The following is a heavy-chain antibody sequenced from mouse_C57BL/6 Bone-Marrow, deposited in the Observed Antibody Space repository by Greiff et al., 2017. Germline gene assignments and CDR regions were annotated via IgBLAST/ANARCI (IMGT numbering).Heavy chain of an antibody. CDR3: ASSSSHWYCDV. V-gene: IGHV3-8*01. J-gene: IGHJ1*03. CDR2: ISYSGST. CDR1: GYSITSDY. Sequence: EVQLQQSGPGLAKPSQTLSLTCSVTGYSITSDYWNWIRKFPGNKLEYMGYISYSGSTYYTPSLKNRISITRYTSKNHYYLQLNSVTTEETATYCCASSSSHWYCDVWGTGTTVTVSS. D-gene: IGHD1-1*01.